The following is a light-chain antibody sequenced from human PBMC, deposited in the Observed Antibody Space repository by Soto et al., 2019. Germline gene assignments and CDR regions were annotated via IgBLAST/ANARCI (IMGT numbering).Light chain of an antibody. CDR1: QSVDSTY. V-gene: IGKV3-20*01. Sequence: VLTQSPGTLSLSPGERATLSCRASQSVDSTYLAWYQQKPDQSPRLLIYATSTRAAGIPDRFSGSGSGTGFSLTISRLEPDDVAVYYCQQYDTSPPMYTFGQGTKVDIK. J-gene: IGKJ2*01. CDR2: ATS. CDR3: QQYDTSPPMYT.